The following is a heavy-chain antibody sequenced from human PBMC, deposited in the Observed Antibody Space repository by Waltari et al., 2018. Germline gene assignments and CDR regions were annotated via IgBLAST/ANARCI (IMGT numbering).Heavy chain of an antibody. CDR3: ARLVASRWFDP. CDR1: GYNFDTQW. Sequence: EVQLIQSGGEGRKPGDSLKISCQGFGYNFDTQWIAWVREKPGEGLEWVGSSYPGDSDTQNAPSFEGHVTISADRSVNTAYLQWASLQASDSAIYYCARLVASRWFDPWGQGTLVTVSS. V-gene: IGHV5-51*01. J-gene: IGHJ5*02. CDR2: SYPGDSDT. D-gene: IGHD6-6*01.